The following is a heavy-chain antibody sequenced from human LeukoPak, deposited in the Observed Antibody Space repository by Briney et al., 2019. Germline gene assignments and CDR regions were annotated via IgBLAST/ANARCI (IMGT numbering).Heavy chain of an antibody. Sequence: AGRSLRLSCAASGFTFSSYGMHWVRQAPGKGLEWVAVISYDGSNKYYADSVKGRFTISRDNSKNTLYLQMNSLRAEDTAVYYCAKELLRYFDWLSQSTPFDYWGQGTLVTVSS. CDR2: ISYDGSNK. CDR3: AKELLRYFDWLSQSTPFDY. CDR1: GFTFSSYG. J-gene: IGHJ4*02. D-gene: IGHD3-9*01. V-gene: IGHV3-30*18.